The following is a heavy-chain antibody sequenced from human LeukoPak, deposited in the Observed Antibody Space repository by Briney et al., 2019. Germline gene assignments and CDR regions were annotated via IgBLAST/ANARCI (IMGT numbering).Heavy chain of an antibody. CDR2: INHSGST. Sequence: SETLSRTCAVYGGSFSGYYWSWIRQPPGKGLEWIGEINHSGSTNYNPSLKSRVTISVDTSKKQFSLKLSSVTAADTAVYYCARGSWLDPWGQGTLVTVSS. J-gene: IGHJ5*02. V-gene: IGHV4-34*01. CDR3: ARGSWLDP. CDR1: GGSFSGYY.